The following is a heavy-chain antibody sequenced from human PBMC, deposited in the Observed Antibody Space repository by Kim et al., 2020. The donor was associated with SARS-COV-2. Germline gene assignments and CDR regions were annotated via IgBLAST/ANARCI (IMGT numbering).Heavy chain of an antibody. CDR2: GGT. D-gene: IGHD3-10*01. V-gene: IGHV1-46*01. CDR3: ATLSGNAGY. J-gene: IGHJ4*02. Sequence: GGTNYAQKFQGRVTMTRDTSTSTVYMELSSLRSEDTAVYYCATLSGNAGYWGQGTLVTVSS.